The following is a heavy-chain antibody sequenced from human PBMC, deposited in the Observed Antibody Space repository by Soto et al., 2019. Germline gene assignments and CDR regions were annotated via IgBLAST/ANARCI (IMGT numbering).Heavy chain of an antibody. J-gene: IGHJ4*02. CDR2: MNPNSGNT. V-gene: IGHV1-8*01. Sequence: QAQLVQSGAEVKKPGASVKVSCKASGYTFTGYDINWVRQATGQVLERMGWMNPNSGNTGYAQNFQGRVTMTRDNSITTAYKELTSLRDDDSAVYYCAGEKVGTTGIDFWGQGTLVTVSS. CDR1: GYTFTGYD. D-gene: IGHD1-26*01. CDR3: AGEKVGTTGIDF.